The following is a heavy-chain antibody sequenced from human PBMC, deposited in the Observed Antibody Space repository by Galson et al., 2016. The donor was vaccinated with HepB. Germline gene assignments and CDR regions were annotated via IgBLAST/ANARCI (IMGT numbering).Heavy chain of an antibody. CDR2: ISANSGNT. CDR1: GYRFFTYG. CDR3: ARGGGKTSTMDV. D-gene: IGHD3-16*01. V-gene: IGHV1-18*04. Sequence: SVKASCKASGYRFFTYGISWVRQAPGQGLEWLGWISANSGNTIYAQKFQDRVTMTRDTSTSTVYMELSSLKTEDTAVYYCARGGGKTSTMDVWGQGTTVTVSS. J-gene: IGHJ6*02.